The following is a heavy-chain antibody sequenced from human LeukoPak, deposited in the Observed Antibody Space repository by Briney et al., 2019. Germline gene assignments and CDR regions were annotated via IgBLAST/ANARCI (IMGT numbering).Heavy chain of an antibody. CDR3: ARSTLYGDCVIDY. J-gene: IGHJ4*02. CDR1: GGSISSYY. D-gene: IGHD4-17*01. Sequence: SETLSLTCTVSGGSISSYYWGWIRQPPGKGLEWIGYIYYSGSTNYNPSLKSRVTISVDTSKNQFSLKLSSVAAADTAVYYCARSTLYGDCVIDYWGQGTLVTVSS. V-gene: IGHV4-59*01. CDR2: IYYSGST.